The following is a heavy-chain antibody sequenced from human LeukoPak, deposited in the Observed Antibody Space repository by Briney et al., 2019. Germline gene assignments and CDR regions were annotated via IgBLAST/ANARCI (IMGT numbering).Heavy chain of an antibody. J-gene: IGHJ4*02. V-gene: IGHV4-34*01. D-gene: IGHD5-12*01. Sequence: SETLSLTCAVNGGSFSAYYWSWIRQPPGKGLEWIGEVNYSGSTNHNPSLKTRVTISVDSSKNQFSLKLSSLTAADTAVYYCARGRLRGRSGGTFDYWGQGTLVTVSS. CDR2: VNYSGST. CDR1: GGSFSAYY. CDR3: ARGRLRGRSGGTFDY.